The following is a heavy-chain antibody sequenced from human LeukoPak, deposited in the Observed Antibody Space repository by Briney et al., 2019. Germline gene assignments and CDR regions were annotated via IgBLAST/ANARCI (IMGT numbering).Heavy chain of an antibody. J-gene: IGHJ4*02. CDR3: ARGGAYYDSWTGYFDY. V-gene: IGHV1-18*04. Sequence: ASVKVSCKASGYTFTIYGISWVRQAPGQGFEWMGWISAYNGNTKYAQKLQGRVTMTTDTSTSTAYMELRGLRSDNTGVYYGARGGAYYDSWTGYFDYGGQGTLVTVSS. CDR1: GYTFTIYG. CDR2: ISAYNGNT. D-gene: IGHD3-9*01.